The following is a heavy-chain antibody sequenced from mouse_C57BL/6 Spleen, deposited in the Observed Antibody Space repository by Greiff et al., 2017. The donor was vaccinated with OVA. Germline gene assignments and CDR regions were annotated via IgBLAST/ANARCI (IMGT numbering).Heavy chain of an antibody. CDR2: ISYDGSN. J-gene: IGHJ4*01. V-gene: IGHV3-6*01. CDR1: GYSITSGYY. CDR3: ARGGSYYSNLYAMDY. D-gene: IGHD2-5*01. Sequence: EVQLVESGPGLVKPSQSLSLTCSVTGYSITSGYYWNWIRQFPGNKLEWMGYISYDGSNNYNPSLKNRISITRDTSKNQFFLKLNSVTTEDTATYYCARGGSYYSNLYAMDYWGQGTSVTVSS.